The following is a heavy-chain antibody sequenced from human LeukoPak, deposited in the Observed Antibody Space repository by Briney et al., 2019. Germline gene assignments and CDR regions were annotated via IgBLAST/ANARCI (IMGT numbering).Heavy chain of an antibody. CDR2: IYSGGST. D-gene: IGHD6-13*01. CDR3: AGDRIAAAGHFPSDY. CDR1: GFTVSSNY. V-gene: IGHV3-66*01. J-gene: IGHJ4*02. Sequence: GGSLRLSRAASGFTVSSNYMSWVRQAPGKGLEWVSVIYSGGSTYYADSVKGRFTISRDNSKNTLYLQMNSLRAEDTAVYYCAGDRIAAAGHFPSDYWGQGTLVTVSS.